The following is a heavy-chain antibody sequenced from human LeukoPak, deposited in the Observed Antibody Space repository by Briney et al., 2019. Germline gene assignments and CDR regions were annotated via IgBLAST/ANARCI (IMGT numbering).Heavy chain of an antibody. Sequence: SETLSLTCAVYGGSFSGYYWSWIRQPPGKGLEWIGEINHSGSTNYNPSLRSRVTISVDTSKNQFSLKLSSVTAADTAVYYCASFGDNYFNYWGQGTLVAVSS. V-gene: IGHV4-34*01. CDR1: GGSFSGYY. J-gene: IGHJ4*02. CDR2: INHSGST. CDR3: ASFGDNYFNY. D-gene: IGHD2-21*02.